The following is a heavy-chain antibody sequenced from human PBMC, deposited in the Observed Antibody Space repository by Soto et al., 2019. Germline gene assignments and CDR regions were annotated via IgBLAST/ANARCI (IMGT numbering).Heavy chain of an antibody. CDR3: ARDRDSSGFYSAMDS. CDR1: GFTVSYTY. CDR2: FYDGDAE. D-gene: IGHD3-22*01. Sequence: PGGSLRLSCVVSGFTVSYTYMSWARQAPGKGLEWVSVFYDGDAEYYADSVKGRFTISRDKSKNSLYLQMNSLRAEDTALYYCARDRDSSGFYSAMDSWGQGTPVTVSS. J-gene: IGHJ4*02. V-gene: IGHV3-66*01.